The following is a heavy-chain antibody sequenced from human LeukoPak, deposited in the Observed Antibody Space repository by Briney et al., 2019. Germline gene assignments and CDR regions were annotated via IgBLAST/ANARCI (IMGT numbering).Heavy chain of an antibody. CDR2: LYSGGNT. V-gene: IGHV3-53*01. J-gene: IGHJ3*02. Sequence: GGSLRLSCAVSGFTVSSNYMSWVRQAPGKGLEWVSVLYSGGNTYYADSVKGRFTISRDNSKNTLYLQMNSLRAEDTAVYYCASLDAVTTEFYDAFDIWGQGTMVTVSS. CDR3: ASLDAVTTEFYDAFDI. CDR1: GFTVSSNY. D-gene: IGHD4-17*01.